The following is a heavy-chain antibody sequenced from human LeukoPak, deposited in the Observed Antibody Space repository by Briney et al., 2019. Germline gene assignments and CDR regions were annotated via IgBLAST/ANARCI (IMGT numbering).Heavy chain of an antibody. J-gene: IGHJ4*02. CDR2: IYTSGST. V-gene: IGHV4-4*07. Sequence: SETLSLTCTVSGGSISSYYWSWIRQPAGKGLEWIGRIYTSGSTNYNPSLKSRVTISVDTSKNQFSLKLSSVTAADTAVYYCARGGRIAAAGTGYFDYWGQGTLVTVSS. D-gene: IGHD6-13*01. CDR3: ARGGRIAAAGTGYFDY. CDR1: GGSISSYY.